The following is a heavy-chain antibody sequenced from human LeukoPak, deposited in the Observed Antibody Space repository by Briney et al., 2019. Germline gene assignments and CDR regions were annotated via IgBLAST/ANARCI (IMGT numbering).Heavy chain of an antibody. CDR1: GFTFSSYD. CDR2: IRPSGDNT. CDR3: ARDSGNYLDAFDI. Sequence: GGSLRLSCAASGFTFSSYDMTWVRQAPGRGLEWVSSIRPSGDNTYYADSVKGRFTISRDNARNSLYLQMNSLRVEDTAVYYCARDSGNYLDAFDIWGQGTMVTVSS. J-gene: IGHJ3*02. V-gene: IGHV3-21*01. D-gene: IGHD1-26*01.